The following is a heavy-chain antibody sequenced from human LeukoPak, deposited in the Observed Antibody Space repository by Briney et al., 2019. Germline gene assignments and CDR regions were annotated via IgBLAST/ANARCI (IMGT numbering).Heavy chain of an antibody. Sequence: TGGSLRLSCAASGFTVSSNHVSWVRQAPGKGLEWVSVLYSGGGTYYADSVKGRFTISRDNSKNTLYLRMNSLRVEDTAVYYCARDRGFNWGQGTLVTVSS. CDR1: GFTVSSNH. D-gene: IGHD3-10*01. CDR2: LYSGGGT. CDR3: ARDRGFN. V-gene: IGHV3-66*01. J-gene: IGHJ4*02.